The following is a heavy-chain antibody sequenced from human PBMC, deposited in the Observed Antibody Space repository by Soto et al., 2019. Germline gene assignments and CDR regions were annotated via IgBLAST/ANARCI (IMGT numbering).Heavy chain of an antibody. V-gene: IGHV4-59*08. J-gene: IGHJ6*02. CDR2: IYNSGS. CDR1: GASISGHF. CDR3: AINADV. Sequence: QVQLQESGPGLVKPSETLSLTCTVSGASISGHFWSWIRQPPGQGLEWFAYIYNSGSSYNPSLKSRVTISVDTSKNQLSLKLSSVIAADSAIYYCAINADVWGQGTTVTVSS.